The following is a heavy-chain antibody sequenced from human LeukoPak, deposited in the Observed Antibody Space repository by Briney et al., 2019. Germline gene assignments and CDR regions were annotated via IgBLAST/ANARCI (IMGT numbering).Heavy chain of an antibody. J-gene: IGHJ6*02. V-gene: IGHV4-4*07. CDR1: GGSISSYY. CDR3: ARVVGDSSGYFPAYYYYGMDV. D-gene: IGHD3-22*01. CDR2: IYTSGST. Sequence: PSETLSLTCTVSGGSISSYYWSWIRQPAGKGLEWIGRIYTSGSTNYNPSLKSRVTMSVDTSENQFSLKLSSVTAADTAVYYCARVVGDSSGYFPAYYYYGMDVWGQGTTVTVSS.